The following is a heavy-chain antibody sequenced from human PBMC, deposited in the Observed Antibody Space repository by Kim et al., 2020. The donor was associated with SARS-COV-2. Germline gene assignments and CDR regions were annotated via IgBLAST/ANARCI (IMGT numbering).Heavy chain of an antibody. J-gene: IGHJ5*02. V-gene: IGHV1-3*01. CDR1: GYTFTSYA. CDR2: INAGNGNT. D-gene: IGHD1-26*01. CDR3: ASSPSWIPATAWFDP. Sequence: ASVKVSCKASGYTFTSYAMHWVRQAPGQRLEWMGWINAGNGNTKYSQKFQGRVTITRDTSASTAYMELSSLRSEDTAVYYCASSPSWIPATAWFDPWGQGTLVTVSS.